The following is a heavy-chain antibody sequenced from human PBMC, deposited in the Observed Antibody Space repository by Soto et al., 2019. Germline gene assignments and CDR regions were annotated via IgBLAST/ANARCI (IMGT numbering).Heavy chain of an antibody. Sequence: QVQLVQSGAEVKKPGSSVKVSCKASGGTFSSYAISWVRQAPGQGLEWMGGIIPIFGTANYAQKFQGRVTITADESTSTAYMELSSLRSEDTAVYYCARDHVNSRAAAPPGGFDPWGQGTLVTVSS. V-gene: IGHV1-69*01. J-gene: IGHJ5*02. D-gene: IGHD6-13*01. CDR1: GGTFSSYA. CDR2: IIPIFGTA. CDR3: ARDHVNSRAAAPPGGFDP.